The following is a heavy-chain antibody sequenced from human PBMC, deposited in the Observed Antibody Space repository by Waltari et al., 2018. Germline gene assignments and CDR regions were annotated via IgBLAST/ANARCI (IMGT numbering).Heavy chain of an antibody. J-gene: IGHJ4*02. CDR3: ARGIHNRQRITIFGVVTTSYYFDY. D-gene: IGHD3-3*01. CDR1: GGSFSGYY. CDR2: INHSGST. V-gene: IGHV4-34*01. Sequence: QVQLQQWGAGLLKPSETLSLTCAVHGGSFSGYYWSWIRQPPGKGLEWIGEINHSGSTNYNPSLKSRVTRSVDTSKNQFSLKLSSVTAADTAVYYCARGIHNRQRITIFGVVTTSYYFDYWGQGTLVTVSS.